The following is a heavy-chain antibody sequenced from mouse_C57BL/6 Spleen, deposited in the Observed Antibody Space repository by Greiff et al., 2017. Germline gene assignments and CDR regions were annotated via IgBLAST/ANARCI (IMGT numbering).Heavy chain of an antibody. CDR2: INYDGSST. V-gene: IGHV5-16*01. D-gene: IGHD2-2*01. CDR3: ARAPVYYGYDGDWYFDV. Sequence: EVQLVESEGGLVQPGSSMKLSCTASGFTFSDYYMAWVRQVPETGLEWVANINYDGSSTYYLDSLKSRFIISRDNAKNILYLQMRSLKSEDTATYYCARAPVYYGYDGDWYFDVWGTGTTVTVSS. CDR1: GFTFSDYY. J-gene: IGHJ1*03.